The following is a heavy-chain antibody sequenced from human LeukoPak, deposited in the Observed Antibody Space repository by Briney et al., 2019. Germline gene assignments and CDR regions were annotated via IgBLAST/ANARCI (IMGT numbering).Heavy chain of an antibody. J-gene: IGHJ6*02. Sequence: GASVKVSCKASVGTFSSYAISWVRQAPGQGLEWMGRIIPILGIANYAQKFQGRVTITADKSTSTAYMELSSLRSEDAAVYYCARVAFVSYVHAPLPYGMDGWGQGTTVTVSS. CDR1: VGTFSSYA. V-gene: IGHV1-69*04. CDR2: IIPILGIA. CDR3: ARVAFVSYVHAPLPYGMDG. D-gene: IGHD5-18*01.